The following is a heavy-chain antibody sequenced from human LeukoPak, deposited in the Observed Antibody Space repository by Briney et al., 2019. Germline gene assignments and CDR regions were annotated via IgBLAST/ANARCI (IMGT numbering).Heavy chain of an antibody. Sequence: PSETLSLTCSVSGGSVDSNYYYWGWIRQPPGKGLEWIGSISYTGATHYSPSLESRVTISLDTSKNQFSLKLASVTPADTAVYYCARGRDYYDSSGYYYFDYWGQGTLVTVSS. J-gene: IGHJ4*02. CDR2: ISYTGAT. CDR3: ARGRDYYDSSGYYYFDY. CDR1: GGSVDSNYYY. D-gene: IGHD3-22*01. V-gene: IGHV4-39*07.